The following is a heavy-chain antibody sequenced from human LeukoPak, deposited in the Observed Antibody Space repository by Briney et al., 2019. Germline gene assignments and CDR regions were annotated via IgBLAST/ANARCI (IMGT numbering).Heavy chain of an antibody. V-gene: IGHV3-30-3*01. CDR3: ARDGRYLARPPYYFDY. D-gene: IGHD1-26*01. CDR1: GFTFNSYA. CDR2: ISYDGSNK. J-gene: IGHJ4*02. Sequence: GGSLRLSCAASGFTFNSYAMHWVRQAPGKGLEWVAVISYDGSNKYYADSVKGRFTISRDNSKNTLYLQMNSLRAEDTAVYYCARDGRYLARPPYYFDYWGQGTLVTVSS.